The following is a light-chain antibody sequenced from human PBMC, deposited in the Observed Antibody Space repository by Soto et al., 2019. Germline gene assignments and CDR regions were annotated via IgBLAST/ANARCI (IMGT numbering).Light chain of an antibody. CDR2: DVS. CDR3: SSYTSTSTDVV. V-gene: IGLV2-14*01. CDR1: SSDVGGYNY. J-gene: IGLJ2*01. Sequence: QSALTQPDAVSGSPGQSITISCTGTSSDVGGYNYVSWYQQHPGKAPKVMIYDVSNRPSGVSNRFSGSKSGNTASLTISGLQAEDEADYYCSSYTSTSTDVVFGGGTKVTVL.